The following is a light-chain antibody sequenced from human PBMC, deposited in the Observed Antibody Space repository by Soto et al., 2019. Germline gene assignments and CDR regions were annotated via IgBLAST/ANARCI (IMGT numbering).Light chain of an antibody. J-gene: IGKJ1*01. CDR2: GAS. CDR1: QSVSNH. V-gene: IGKV3-15*01. Sequence: EIVMTQSPATLSVSPGERATLSCRASQSVSNHLDWYQKKRGQAPRLLNYGASTRATGIPARFSGSGSGTEFTLTISSLQSEDFAVYYCQQYDNWPPWTFGQGTKVEIK. CDR3: QQYDNWPPWT.